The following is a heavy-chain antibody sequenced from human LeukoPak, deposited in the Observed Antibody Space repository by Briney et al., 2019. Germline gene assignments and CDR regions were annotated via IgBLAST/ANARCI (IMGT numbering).Heavy chain of an antibody. V-gene: IGHV3-30*04. Sequence: QAGGSLRLSCAASGFTFSSYAMHWVRQAPGKGLEWVAVISYDGSNKYYADSVKGRFTISRDNSKNTLYLQMNSLRAEDTAVYYCARRGYSSSHYFDYWGQGTLVTVSS. CDR2: ISYDGSNK. J-gene: IGHJ4*02. CDR3: ARRGYSSSHYFDY. D-gene: IGHD6-6*01. CDR1: GFTFSSYA.